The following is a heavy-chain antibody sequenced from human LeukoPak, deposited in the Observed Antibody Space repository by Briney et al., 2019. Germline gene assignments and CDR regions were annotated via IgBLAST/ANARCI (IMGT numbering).Heavy chain of an antibody. CDR2: IYYNGIT. CDR3: ARGTNMMASLRFDP. CDR1: GGSISTYY. V-gene: IGHV4-59*01. Sequence: NPSETLSLTCTISGGSISTYYWSWIRQPPGKGLEWIGYIYYNGITKYNPSVKSRVTISVDTSKNQFSLKVSSVTAADTAVYYCARGTNMMASLRFDPWGQGTLVTVSS. D-gene: IGHD2-8*01. J-gene: IGHJ5*02.